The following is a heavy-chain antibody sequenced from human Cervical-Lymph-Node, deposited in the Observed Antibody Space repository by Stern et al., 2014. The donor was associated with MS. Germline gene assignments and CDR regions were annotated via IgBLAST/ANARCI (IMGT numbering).Heavy chain of an antibody. D-gene: IGHD6-19*01. CDR3: SRGRGSGWYFNNYGMDV. CDR2: IYHRQNV. CDR1: GCSISIRGYS. J-gene: IGHJ6*02. Sequence: QLQLQESDSGLVKPSQTLSLTCAVSGCSISIRGYSWNWIRQPPGKDLEWIGYIYHRQNVYYNPSNKSRVTISVDKSNNDFSMRLNSVTAADPAVYFCSRGRGSGWYFNNYGMDVWGQGTTVAVSS. V-gene: IGHV4-30-2*01.